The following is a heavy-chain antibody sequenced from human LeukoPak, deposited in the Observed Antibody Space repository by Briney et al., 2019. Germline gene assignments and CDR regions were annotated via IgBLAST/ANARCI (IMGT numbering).Heavy chain of an antibody. CDR2: VDPADGEA. CDR3: VTEGYCTSDNCYVH. D-gene: IGHD2-8*01. Sequence: ASVKVSCKASGYTFTDYYMHWVVQAPGKGLEWMGRVDPADGEAAYAQKFQGRVTITADPSRDTAYMELTSLRSEDTAMCYCVTEGYCTSDNCYVHWGQGTLVTVSS. V-gene: IGHV1-69-2*01. J-gene: IGHJ5*02. CDR1: GYTFTDYY.